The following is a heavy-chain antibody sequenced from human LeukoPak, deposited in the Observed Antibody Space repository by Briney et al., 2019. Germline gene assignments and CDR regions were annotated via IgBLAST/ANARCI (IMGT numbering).Heavy chain of an antibody. CDR1: GFTFSDYY. D-gene: IGHD1-26*01. J-gene: IGHJ6*02. Sequence: GGFLRLSCAASGFTFSDYYMTWIRQAPGKGLEWVSYIRGVASDIHYAGSVKGRFTISRDNAKNSVYLQVNSLRAEDTAVYYCARGGAHGMDVWGQGTTVTVSS. CDR2: IRGVASDI. CDR3: ARGGAHGMDV. V-gene: IGHV3-11*01.